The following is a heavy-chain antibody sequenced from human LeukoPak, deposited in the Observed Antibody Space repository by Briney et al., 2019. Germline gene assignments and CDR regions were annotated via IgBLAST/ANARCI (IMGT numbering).Heavy chain of an antibody. V-gene: IGHV3-64D*06. CDR1: GFTFSSFA. CDR2: IYSDGSRT. D-gene: IGHD6-19*01. J-gene: IGHJ4*02. CDR3: VKSPGSGWPV. Sequence: GGSLRLSCAASGFTFSSFAMHWVRQAPGKGLEYLSAIYSDGSRTYYADSVKGRFTISRDNSKNTLYLEMSSLRVEDTAVYYCVKSPGSGWPVWGQGTLLTVSS.